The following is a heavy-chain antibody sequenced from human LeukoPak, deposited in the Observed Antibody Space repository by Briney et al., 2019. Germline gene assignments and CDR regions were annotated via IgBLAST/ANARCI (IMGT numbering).Heavy chain of an antibody. CDR2: ISGSGGST. CDR3: AKGIYSSGWSHFDY. Sequence: GGSLRLSCAASGFTFSSYAMNWVRQAPGKGLEWVSAISGSGGSTYYADSVKGRFTISRDNSKNTLYLQMNSLRAEDTAVYYCAKGIYSSGWSHFDYWGRGTLVTVSS. D-gene: IGHD6-19*01. CDR1: GFTFSSYA. V-gene: IGHV3-23*01. J-gene: IGHJ4*01.